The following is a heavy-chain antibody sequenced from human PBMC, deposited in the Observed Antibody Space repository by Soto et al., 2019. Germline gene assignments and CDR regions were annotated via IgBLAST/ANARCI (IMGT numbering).Heavy chain of an antibody. V-gene: IGHV4-34*01. D-gene: IGHD2-2*01. CDR3: ARGDVVPAWFDP. CDR2: INHSGST. CDR1: GGSFSGYY. J-gene: IGHJ5*02. Sequence: SETLSLTCAVYGGSFSGYYWSWIRQPPGKGLEWIGEINHSGSTNYNPSLKSRVTISVDTSKNQFSLKLSSVTAADTAVYYCARGDVVPAWFDPWGQGTLVTVSS.